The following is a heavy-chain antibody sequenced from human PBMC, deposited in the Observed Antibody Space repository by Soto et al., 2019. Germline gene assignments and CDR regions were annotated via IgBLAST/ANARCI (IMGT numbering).Heavy chain of an antibody. V-gene: IGHV3-11*01. CDR1: GFIFSDYY. D-gene: IGHD3-22*01. CDR3: SRDPGYYDRSGYFDY. Sequence: GGSLRLSCAASGFIFSDYYMSWIRQAPGKGLEWVSYISSSGDIIYYADSVKGRFTISRDNAKNSLYLQMNSLRAEDTAVYYCSRDPGYYDRSGYFDYWGQGTLVTVSS. CDR2: ISSSGDII. J-gene: IGHJ4*02.